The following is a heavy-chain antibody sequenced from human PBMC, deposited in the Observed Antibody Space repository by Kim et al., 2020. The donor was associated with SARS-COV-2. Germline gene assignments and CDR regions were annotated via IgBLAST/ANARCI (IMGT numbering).Heavy chain of an antibody. J-gene: IGHJ4*02. CDR1: GGSIRSGGKF. CDR3: ARGQPLDY. Sequence: SETLSLTCSVSGGSIRSGGKFWTWIRQHPAKGLEWIGYISYSGNSHYSPSLRSRVSISLQTSENQFSLELTSVTAADTAVYYCARGQPLDYWCLGILVTV. CDR2: ISYSGNS. D-gene: IGHD2-2*01. V-gene: IGHV4-31*03.